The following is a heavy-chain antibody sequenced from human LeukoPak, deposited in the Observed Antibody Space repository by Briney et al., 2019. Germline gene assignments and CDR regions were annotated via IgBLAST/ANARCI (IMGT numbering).Heavy chain of an antibody. CDR1: GFTFSSYS. CDR3: ARDGPYGGNSGWYFDL. V-gene: IGHV3-21*01. D-gene: IGHD4-23*01. J-gene: IGHJ2*01. CDR2: ISSSSSYI. Sequence: KSGGSLRLSCAASGFTFSSYSMNWVRQAPGKGLEWVSSISSSSSYIYYADSVKGRFTISRDNAKNSLYLQMNSLRAEDTAVYYCARDGPYGGNSGWYFDLWGRGTLVTVSS.